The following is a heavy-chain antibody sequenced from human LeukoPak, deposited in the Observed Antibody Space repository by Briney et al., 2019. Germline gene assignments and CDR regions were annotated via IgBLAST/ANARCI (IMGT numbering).Heavy chain of an antibody. CDR2: IKSKTDGGTT. Sequence: PGGSLRLSCAASGFTFSNAWMSWVRQAPGKGLEWVGCIKSKTDGGTTDYAAPVKGRFTISRDDSKNTLYLQMNSLKTEDTAVYYCTTDLTVVAVASWGQGTLVTVSS. J-gene: IGHJ5*02. CDR3: TTDLTVVAVAS. CDR1: GFTFSNAW. D-gene: IGHD6-19*01. V-gene: IGHV3-15*01.